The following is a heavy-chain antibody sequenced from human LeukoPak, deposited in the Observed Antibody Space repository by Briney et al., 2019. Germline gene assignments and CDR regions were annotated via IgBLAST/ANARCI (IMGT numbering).Heavy chain of an antibody. J-gene: IGHJ5*02. CDR1: GFTFSSYW. CDR2: IKQDGSEK. D-gene: IGHD3-22*01. Sequence: GGSLRLSCAASGFTFSSYWMSWVRQAPGKGLEWVANIKQDGSEKYYVDSVKGRFTISRDNAKNSLYLQMNSLRAEDTAVYYCARGPYYYDSSGLSWFDPWGQGTLVTVSS. CDR3: ARGPYYYDSSGLSWFDP. V-gene: IGHV3-7*01.